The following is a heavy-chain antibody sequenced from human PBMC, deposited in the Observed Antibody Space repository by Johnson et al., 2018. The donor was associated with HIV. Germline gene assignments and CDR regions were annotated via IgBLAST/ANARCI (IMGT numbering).Heavy chain of an antibody. CDR2: ISNDGTNT. Sequence: VQLVESGGGVVQPGRSLRLSCAASDFTFTNNAIHWVRQAPGKGLEWVAVISNDGTNTYYADSVKGRFTISRDSSKNTLFLQMNSLRADDTAVYYCAKDGAFDIWGQGTLVTVSS. V-gene: IGHV3-30*14. CDR1: DFTFTNNA. J-gene: IGHJ3*02. CDR3: AKDGAFDI.